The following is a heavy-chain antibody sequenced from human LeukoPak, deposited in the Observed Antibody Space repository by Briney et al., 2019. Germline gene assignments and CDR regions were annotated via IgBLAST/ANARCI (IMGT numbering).Heavy chain of an antibody. V-gene: IGHV3-7*01. CDR2: IKQDGSEK. D-gene: IGHD6-13*01. Sequence: GGSLRLSCAASGFTFSSYWMSWVRQAPGKGLEWVANIKQDGSEKYYVDSVKGRFTISRDNAKNSLYLQMNSLRAEDTAVYYCARGWSSSWYHLRPDYRGQGTLVTVSS. J-gene: IGHJ4*02. CDR1: GFTFSSYW. CDR3: ARGWSSSWYHLRPDY.